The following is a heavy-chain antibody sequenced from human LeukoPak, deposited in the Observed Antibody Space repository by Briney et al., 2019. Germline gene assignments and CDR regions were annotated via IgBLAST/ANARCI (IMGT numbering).Heavy chain of an antibody. CDR2: ISAYNGNT. J-gene: IGHJ3*02. D-gene: IGHD3-22*01. Sequence: ASVKVSCKASGYTFTSYGIGWVRQAPGQGLEWMGWISAYNGNTNYAPKLQGRVTMTTDTSTSTAYMELRSLRSDDTAVYYCARASPPFYYDSSTTLGGAFDIWGQGTMVTVSS. CDR1: GYTFTSYG. V-gene: IGHV1-18*01. CDR3: ARASPPFYYDSSTTLGGAFDI.